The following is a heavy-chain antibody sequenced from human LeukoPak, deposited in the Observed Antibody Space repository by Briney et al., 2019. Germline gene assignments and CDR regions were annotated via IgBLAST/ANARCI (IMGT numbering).Heavy chain of an antibody. CDR2: ISSSGSTI. J-gene: IGHJ4*02. D-gene: IGHD3-16*01. CDR1: GFTFSSYE. Sequence: PGGSLRLSCAASGFTFSSYEMNWVRQAPGKGLEWVSYISSSGSTIYYADSVKGRFTISRDNAKNSLYLQMNSLRAEDTAVYYCAREATGDYVGGNYWGQGTLVTVSS. CDR3: AREATGDYVGGNY. V-gene: IGHV3-48*03.